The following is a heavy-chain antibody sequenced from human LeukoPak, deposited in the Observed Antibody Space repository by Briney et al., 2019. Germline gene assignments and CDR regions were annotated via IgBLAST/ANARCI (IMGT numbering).Heavy chain of an antibody. V-gene: IGHV1-2*02. CDR3: ARGVGMTTHTYYDFFSY. J-gene: IGHJ4*02. CDR1: GYTFTGYY. CDR2: INPNSGGT. D-gene: IGHD3-3*01. Sequence: ASVKVSCKASGYTFTGYYMHWVRQAPGQGLEWMGWINPNSGGTNYAQKFQGRVTMTRDTSISTAYMELSRLRSDDTAVYYCARGVGMTTHTYYDFFSYWGQGTLATVSS.